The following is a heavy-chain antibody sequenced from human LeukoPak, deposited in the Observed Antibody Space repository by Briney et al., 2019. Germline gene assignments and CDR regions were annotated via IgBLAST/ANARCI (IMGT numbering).Heavy chain of an antibody. CDR1: GFSFSTHG. Sequence: GRSLRLSCAGSGFSFSTHGMRWVRQAPGKGLEWVASIWHHGDTEYYTDSVKGRFTISRDNSKNTLFLQMNSLRAEDTAVYYCARDHCGGDCSYLDYWGQGALVTVSS. J-gene: IGHJ4*02. V-gene: IGHV3-33*01. CDR2: IWHHGDTE. CDR3: ARDHCGGDCSYLDY. D-gene: IGHD2-21*02.